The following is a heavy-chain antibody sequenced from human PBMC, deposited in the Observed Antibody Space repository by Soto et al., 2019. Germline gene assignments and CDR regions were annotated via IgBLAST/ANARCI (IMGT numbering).Heavy chain of an antibody. V-gene: IGHV2-5*02. CDR1: GFSLSTSGVG. CDR3: AHRVGAHYYGASYYFDY. CDR2: IYWDDDK. Sequence: QITLKESGPTLVKPTQTLTLPCTFSGFSLSTSGVGVGWIRQPPGKALEWLALIYWDDDKRYSPSLKSRLTISKDTTNNQTVLTSTIMDPEDTASYYRAHRVGAHYYGASYYFDYWGQGTLVTVSS. J-gene: IGHJ4*02. D-gene: IGHD3-10*01.